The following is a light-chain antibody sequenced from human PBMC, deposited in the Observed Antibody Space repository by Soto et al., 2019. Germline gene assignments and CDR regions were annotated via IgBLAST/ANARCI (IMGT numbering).Light chain of an antibody. CDR3: QQYYNWWT. J-gene: IGKJ1*01. Sequence: EIVMTQSPATLSVSPGERATLSCTASQSVRSNLAWYQQKPGQAPRLLIYGASTRVTGTPARFSGSGSGTEFTLTISSLQSEDFAVYYCQQYYNWWTFGQGTKVESK. CDR1: QSVRSN. V-gene: IGKV3-15*01. CDR2: GAS.